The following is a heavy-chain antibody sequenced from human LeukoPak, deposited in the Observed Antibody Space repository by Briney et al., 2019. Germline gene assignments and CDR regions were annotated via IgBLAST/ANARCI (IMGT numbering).Heavy chain of an antibody. V-gene: IGHV3-7*01. CDR2: IKQDGSEK. CDR1: GFTFSSYW. Sequence: PGGSLRLSCAASGFTFSSYWMSWVRQAPGKGLEWVANIKQDGSEKYYVDSVKGRFTISRGNAKNSLYLQMNSLRAEDTAVYYCARIRMASTFDAFDIWGQGTMVTVSS. CDR3: ARIRMASTFDAFDI. D-gene: IGHD5-24*01. J-gene: IGHJ3*02.